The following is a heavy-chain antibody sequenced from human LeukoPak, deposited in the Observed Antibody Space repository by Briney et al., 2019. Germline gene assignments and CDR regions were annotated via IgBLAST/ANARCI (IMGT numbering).Heavy chain of an antibody. Sequence: ASVKVSCKASGYTFTSYGISWVRQAPGQGLEWMGWISTYNGDTNYAQKLQGRVTMTADTSTSTTYMELRSLRSDDTAVYYCALIPYCTTATCYYFDFWGQGTLVTVSS. V-gene: IGHV1-18*01. CDR3: ALIPYCTTATCYYFDF. J-gene: IGHJ4*02. CDR1: GYTFTSYG. D-gene: IGHD2-2*01. CDR2: ISTYNGDT.